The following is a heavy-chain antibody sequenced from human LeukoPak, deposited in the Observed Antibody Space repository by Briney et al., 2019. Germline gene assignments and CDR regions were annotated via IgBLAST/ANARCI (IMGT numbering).Heavy chain of an antibody. CDR3: AGAQVGTPTDC. J-gene: IGHJ4*02. Sequence: PGGSLRLSCAASGFTLSSYTMYWVRRAPGRGLVWVARFTSDGNSMTYADFVKGRFTVSRDIAKNTLYLQMNSLRAEVTAVYYCAGAQVGTPTDCWGQGTLVTVSS. V-gene: IGHV3-74*01. CDR2: FTSDGNSM. D-gene: IGHD1-26*01. CDR1: GFTLSSYT.